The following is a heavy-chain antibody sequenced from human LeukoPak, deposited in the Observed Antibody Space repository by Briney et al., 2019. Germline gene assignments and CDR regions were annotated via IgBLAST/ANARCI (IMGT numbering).Heavy chain of an antibody. D-gene: IGHD6-13*01. V-gene: IGHV5-51*01. CDR3: ARHGRYSSSWSYFDY. Sequence: ASVNVSCKASGYTFTSYWIGWVRQMPGKGLEWMGIIYPGDSDTRYSPSFQGQVTISADKSISTAYLQWSSLKASDTAMYYCARHGRYSSSWSYFDYWGQGTLVTVSS. J-gene: IGHJ4*02. CDR1: GYTFTSYW. CDR2: IYPGDSDT.